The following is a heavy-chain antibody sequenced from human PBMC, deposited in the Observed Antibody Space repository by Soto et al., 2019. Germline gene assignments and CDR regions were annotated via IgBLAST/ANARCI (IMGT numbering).Heavy chain of an antibody. D-gene: IGHD6-6*01. Sequence: PGESLKISCQGSGYSFPDYWIGWVRQMPGKGLEWMGIIYPDDSDAKYSPSFQGQVTMSADKSINTAYLQWSSLKASDTAMYLCARDGLSSSTSFDYWGQGTLVTVSS. CDR3: ARDGLSSSTSFDY. CDR1: GYSFPDYW. CDR2: IYPDDSDA. V-gene: IGHV5-51*01. J-gene: IGHJ4*02.